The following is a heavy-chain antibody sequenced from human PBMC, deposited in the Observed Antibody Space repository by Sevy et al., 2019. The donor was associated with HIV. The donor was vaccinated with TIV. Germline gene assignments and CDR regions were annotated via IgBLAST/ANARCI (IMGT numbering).Heavy chain of an antibody. D-gene: IGHD3-16*01. CDR2: VNPNTGAT. J-gene: IGHJ4*02. CDR3: VRGDNYG. CDR1: GYTFTRYD. Sequence: ASVKVSCKASGYTFTRYDINWMRQASGQGLEWMGWVNPNTGATGYAQKFQGRVTMTRNISISTAFMELSGLRSEDTAIYYCVRGDNYGWGQGTLVTVSS. V-gene: IGHV1-8*01.